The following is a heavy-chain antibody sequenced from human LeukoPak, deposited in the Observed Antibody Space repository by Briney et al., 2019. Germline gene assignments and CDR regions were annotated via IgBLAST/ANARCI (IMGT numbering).Heavy chain of an antibody. CDR1: GFTFSYYY. V-gene: IGHV3-11*01. D-gene: IGHD3-22*01. CDR3: ARELSYYYDSSGYHFPFLH. J-gene: IGHJ1*01. CDR2: SSSSGSTI. Sequence: GGSLRLSCAASGFTFSYYYMSWIRQAPGKGLEWVSYSSSSGSTIYYADSVKGRFTISRDNAKNSLYLQMDSLRAEDTAVYYCARELSYYYDSSGYHFPFLHWGQGTLVTVSS.